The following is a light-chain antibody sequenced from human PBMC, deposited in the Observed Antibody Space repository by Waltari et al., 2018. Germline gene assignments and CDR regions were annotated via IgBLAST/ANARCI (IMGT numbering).Light chain of an antibody. CDR3: QQYESFPLT. CDR2: KAS. Sequence: DIQMAQSPPTLSASVGDRVIITCRASQSISSWLAWYQQKPGKAPKLLIYKASTLESGFPSRFSGSESGTDFTLTISGLRPDDFATYYCQQYESFPLTFGGGTKVEI. V-gene: IGKV1-5*03. J-gene: IGKJ4*01. CDR1: QSISSW.